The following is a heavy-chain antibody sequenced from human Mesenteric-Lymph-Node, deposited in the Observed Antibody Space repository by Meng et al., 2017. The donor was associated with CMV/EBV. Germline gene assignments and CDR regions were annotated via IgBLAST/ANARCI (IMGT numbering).Heavy chain of an antibody. Sequence: GESLKISCAASGFTFSSYAMSWVRQAPGKGLEWVSGISGSGGSTYYADSVKGRFTISRDNSKNPLYLQMNSLRVEDTAVYYCAKDRDVVLPAASWGYYGMDVWGQGTTVTVSS. CDR1: GFTFSSYA. CDR3: AKDRDVVLPAASWGYYGMDV. CDR2: ISGSGGST. D-gene: IGHD2-2*01. V-gene: IGHV3-23*01. J-gene: IGHJ6*02.